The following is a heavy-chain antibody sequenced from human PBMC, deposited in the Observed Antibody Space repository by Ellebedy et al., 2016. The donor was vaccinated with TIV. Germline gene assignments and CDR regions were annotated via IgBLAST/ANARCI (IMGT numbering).Heavy chain of an antibody. CDR3: ARDKNTGYIDY. J-gene: IGHJ4*02. CDR1: GFTFSRSG. V-gene: IGHV3-33*01. CDR2: IWLDGSKE. D-gene: IGHD2-8*02. Sequence: PGGSLRLSCAASGFTFSRSGMHWVRQAPGQGLEWVAIIWLDGSKEYYADSVKGRFTITRDNSKNTLYMQMNSLRAEDTAVYYCARDKNTGYIDYWGQGALVTVSS.